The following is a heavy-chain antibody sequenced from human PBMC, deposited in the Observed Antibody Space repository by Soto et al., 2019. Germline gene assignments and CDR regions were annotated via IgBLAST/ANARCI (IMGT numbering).Heavy chain of an antibody. CDR2: MYNTGST. CDR1: GGSIRSYY. CDR3: ARDLWGYCGADCYPLDV. D-gene: IGHD2-21*02. V-gene: IGHV4-59*01. Sequence: SETLSLTCTVSGGSIRSYYWSWSRQPPGKGLEWIGYMYNTGSTIYNPSLKSRVTISVDTSKNQFSLKLNSVTAADTAVYYCARDLWGYCGADCYPLDVWGQGTTVTVS. J-gene: IGHJ6*02.